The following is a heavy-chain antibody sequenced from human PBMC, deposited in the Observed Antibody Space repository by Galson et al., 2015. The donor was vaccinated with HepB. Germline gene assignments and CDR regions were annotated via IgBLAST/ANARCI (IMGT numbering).Heavy chain of an antibody. CDR1: GDSVSSTSAA. Sequence: CAISGDSVSSTSAAWSWIRQSPSRGLEWLGRTYYRSKWYNDYAVSVKSRITINPDTSKNQFSLHLNSVTPEDTAVYYCVRATGKGAFDIWGQGTTATVSS. J-gene: IGHJ3*02. CDR3: VRATGKGAFDI. V-gene: IGHV6-1*01. D-gene: IGHD1-14*01. CDR2: TYYRSKWYN.